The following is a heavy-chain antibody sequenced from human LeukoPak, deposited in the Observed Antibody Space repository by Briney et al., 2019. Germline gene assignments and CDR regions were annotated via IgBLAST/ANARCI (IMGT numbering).Heavy chain of an antibody. J-gene: IGHJ4*02. V-gene: IGHV3-23*01. Sequence: GGSLRLSCAVSGFSFSNYAMSWVRQFPGKGLEWVSGISGTGGNTYYADSVKGRFAISRDNSKNMLYLQMNTLTAEDTAIYFCAKDFEFKWQQPSDHWGQGTPVTVSS. D-gene: IGHD1-26*01. CDR1: GFSFSNYA. CDR3: AKDFEFKWQQPSDH. CDR2: ISGTGGNT.